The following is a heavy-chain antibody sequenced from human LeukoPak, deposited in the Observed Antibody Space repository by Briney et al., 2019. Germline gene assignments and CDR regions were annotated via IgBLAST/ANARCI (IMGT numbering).Heavy chain of an antibody. V-gene: IGHV3-21*01. Sequence: GGSLRLSCAASGFTFSSYSMNWVRQAPGKGLEWVSSISSSSSYIYYADTVKGRFTISRDNAKNSLYLQMNSLRAEDAAVYYCAGGSGSYYYGMDVWGQGTTVTVSS. CDR1: GFTFSSYS. J-gene: IGHJ6*02. D-gene: IGHD3-10*01. CDR2: ISSSSSYI. CDR3: AGGSGSYYYGMDV.